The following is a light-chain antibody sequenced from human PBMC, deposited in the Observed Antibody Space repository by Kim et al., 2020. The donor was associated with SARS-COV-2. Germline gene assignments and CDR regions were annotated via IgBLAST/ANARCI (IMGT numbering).Light chain of an antibody. V-gene: IGLV1-51*01. J-gene: IGLJ2*01. Sequence: GQQDTSSCSGSSSNLGNNYVSWYQQLPGTARKRLMYDNNKRPSGIPDRVSGSKSGTSATLGITGLQTGDEADYYCGTWDSSLSAVVFGGGTKLTVL. CDR2: DNN. CDR1: SSNLGNNY. CDR3: GTWDSSLSAVV.